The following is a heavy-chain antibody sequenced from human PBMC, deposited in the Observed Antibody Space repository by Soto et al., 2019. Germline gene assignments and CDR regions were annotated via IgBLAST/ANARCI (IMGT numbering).Heavy chain of an antibody. J-gene: IGHJ5*02. V-gene: IGHV1-69*13. Sequence: SVKVSCKASGGTFSSYAISWLRQAPGQGLEWMGGIIPIFGTANYAQKFQGRVTITADESTSTAYMELSSLRSEDTAVYYCASHRYFDHHTEDWFDPWGQGTLVTVSS. D-gene: IGHD3-9*01. CDR1: GGTFSSYA. CDR2: IIPIFGTA. CDR3: ASHRYFDHHTEDWFDP.